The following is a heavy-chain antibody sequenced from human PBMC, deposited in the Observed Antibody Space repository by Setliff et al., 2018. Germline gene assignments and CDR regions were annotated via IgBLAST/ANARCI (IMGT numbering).Heavy chain of an antibody. CDR3: ARDSYGDNLPYNWFAP. CDR2: IIPLSDIT. V-gene: IGHV1-69*13. D-gene: IGHD4-17*01. CDR1: GGAFTSHG. Sequence: GASVNVSCKVSGGAFTSHGVSWVRQAPGQGLEWMGGIIPLSDITSYAQTLQGRLTITADESTSTAYMELNSLRSEDTAIYYCARDSYGDNLPYNWFAPWGQGTLVTVSS. J-gene: IGHJ5*02.